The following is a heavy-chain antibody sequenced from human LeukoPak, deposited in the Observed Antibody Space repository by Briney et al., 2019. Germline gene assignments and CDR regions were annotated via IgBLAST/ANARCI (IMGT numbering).Heavy chain of an antibody. V-gene: IGHV3-48*01. J-gene: IGHJ6*02. CDR1: GFTFSSYS. D-gene: IGHD6-19*01. CDR2: ISSSSSTI. CDR3: ARENVAGTDYYYGMDV. Sequence: GESLRLSCAASGFTFSSYSMNWVRQAPGKGLEWVSYISSSSSTIYYADSVKGRFTISRDNAKNSLYLQMNSLRAEDTAVYYCARENVAGTDYYYGMDVWGQGTTVTVSS.